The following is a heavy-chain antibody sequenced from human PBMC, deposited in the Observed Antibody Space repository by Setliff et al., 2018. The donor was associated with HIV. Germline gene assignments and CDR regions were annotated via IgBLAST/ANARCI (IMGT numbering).Heavy chain of an antibody. CDR2: ITWNSGEI. CDR3: AGDVEVASFFNY. Sequence: GGSLRLSCAASGFTFDDYGMSWVRQAPGKGLEWVSGITWNSGEIGYAGSVKGRFTISRDNAKNSLYLQMSSLRAEDTAVYYCAGDVEVASFFNYWGQGTLGTVS. D-gene: IGHD3-3*02. V-gene: IGHV3-20*04. J-gene: IGHJ4*02. CDR1: GFTFDDYG.